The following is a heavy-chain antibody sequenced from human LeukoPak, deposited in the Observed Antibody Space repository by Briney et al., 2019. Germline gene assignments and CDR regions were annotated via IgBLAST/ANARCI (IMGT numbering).Heavy chain of an antibody. J-gene: IGHJ6*03. Sequence: SETLSLTCAVYGGSFSGYYWSWIRQPPGKGLEWIGEINHSGSTNHNPSLKSRGTISVDESKNQFSLKLSSVTAADTAVYYCARGPFLDVRYYDFWRGHYYYMDVWGKGTTVTVSS. CDR2: INHSGST. CDR1: GGSFSGYY. CDR3: ARGPFLDVRYYDFWRGHYYYMDV. D-gene: IGHD3-3*01. V-gene: IGHV4-34*01.